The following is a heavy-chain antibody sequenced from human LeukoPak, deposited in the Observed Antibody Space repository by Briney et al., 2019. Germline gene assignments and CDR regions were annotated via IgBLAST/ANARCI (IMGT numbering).Heavy chain of an antibody. V-gene: IGHV4-34*01. D-gene: IGHD6-13*01. J-gene: IGHJ4*02. Sequence: PSETLSLTCAVYGGSFSGYYWSWIRRPPGKGLEWIGEINHSGSTNYNPSLKSRVTISVDTSKNQFSLKLSSVTAADTAVYYCARRFYSSSLGYWGQGTLVTVSS. CDR3: ARRFYSSSLGY. CDR1: GGSFSGYY. CDR2: INHSGST.